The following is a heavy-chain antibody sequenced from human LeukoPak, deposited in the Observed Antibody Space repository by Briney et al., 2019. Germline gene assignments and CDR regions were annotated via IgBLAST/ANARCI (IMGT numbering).Heavy chain of an antibody. V-gene: IGHV4-59*01. D-gene: IGHD1-1*01. Sequence: PSETLSLTCSVSGDSIGSYYWTWIRQSAGKGLEWIGYIFYSGSTNYSPSLKSRVTMSVYTSNNQFSLQLRSATAADTAIYYWAGGRARDGSFPWLDSWGQGTLVTVSS. CDR1: GDSIGSYY. CDR3: AGGRARDGSFPWLDS. CDR2: IFYSGST. J-gene: IGHJ5*01.